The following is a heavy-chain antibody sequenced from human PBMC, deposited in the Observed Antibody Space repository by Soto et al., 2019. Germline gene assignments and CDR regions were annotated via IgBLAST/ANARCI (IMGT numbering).Heavy chain of an antibody. J-gene: IGHJ2*01. CDR3: AKAPRGWIQLWLDNRYFDL. CDR2: ISWNSGSI. D-gene: IGHD5-18*01. CDR1: GFTFDDYA. Sequence: EVQLVESGGGLVQPGRSLRLSCAASGFTFDDYAMHWVRQAPGKGLEWVSGISWNSGSIGYADSVKGRFTISRDNAKNSLYLQMNSLRAEDTALYYCAKAPRGWIQLWLDNRYFDLWGRGTLVTVSS. V-gene: IGHV3-9*01.